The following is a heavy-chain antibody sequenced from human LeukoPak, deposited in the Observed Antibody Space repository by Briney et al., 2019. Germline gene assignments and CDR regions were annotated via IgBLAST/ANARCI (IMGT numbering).Heavy chain of an antibody. J-gene: IGHJ3*02. CDR2: ISSSSSNI. CDR3: ARGSGSYSFEALRI. D-gene: IGHD1-26*01. Sequence: GGSLRLSCAASGFTFSSHSMNWVRQAPGKGLEWVSYISSSSSNIYYADSVKGRFTISRDNAKKSLYLQMNSLRAEDTAVYYCARGSGSYSFEALRIWGQGTMVTVSS. V-gene: IGHV3-48*01. CDR1: GFTFSSHS.